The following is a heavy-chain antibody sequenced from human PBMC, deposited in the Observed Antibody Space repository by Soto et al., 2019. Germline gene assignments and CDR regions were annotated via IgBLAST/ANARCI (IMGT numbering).Heavy chain of an antibody. CDR3: ARALVVTRGWYFDL. J-gene: IGHJ2*01. V-gene: IGHV3-11*05. Sequence: QVQLVESGGGLVKPGGSLRLSCAASGFTFSDYYMSWIRQAPGKGLEWVSYISSSSSYTNYADSVKGRFTISRDNAKNSLYLQMNSLRAEDTAVYYCARALVVTRGWYFDLWGRGTLVTVSS. CDR1: GFTFSDYY. CDR2: ISSSSSYT. D-gene: IGHD2-15*01.